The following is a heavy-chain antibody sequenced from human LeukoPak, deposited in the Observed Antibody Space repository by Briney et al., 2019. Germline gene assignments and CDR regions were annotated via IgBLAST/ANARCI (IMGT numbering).Heavy chain of an antibody. Sequence: GGSLRLSCAASGFTFSSYSMNWVRQAPGKGLEWVSSSSSSNSYKYYADSVKGRFPISRDNAKNSPYLQMNSLRAEDTAVYYCARGGRYFDWLSDFDYWGQGTLVTVSS. J-gene: IGHJ4*02. CDR2: SSSSNSYK. CDR3: ARGGRYFDWLSDFDY. D-gene: IGHD3-9*01. V-gene: IGHV3-21*01. CDR1: GFTFSSYS.